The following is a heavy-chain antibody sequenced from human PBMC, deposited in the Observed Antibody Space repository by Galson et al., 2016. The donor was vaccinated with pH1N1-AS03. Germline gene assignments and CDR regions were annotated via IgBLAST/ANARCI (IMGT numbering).Heavy chain of an antibody. V-gene: IGHV3-9*02. J-gene: IGHJ6*02. CDR3: VTDILPGGADV. Sequence: SLRLSCAASGFTPDASAMHWVRQAPGKGLEWVSGISWTSSDIAYVDAVKGRFTISRDNAKKSLYLQLNSLRADDTALYYCVTDILPGGADVWGQGTTVTVSS. D-gene: IGHD2-21*01. CDR2: ISWTSSDI. CDR1: GFTPDASA.